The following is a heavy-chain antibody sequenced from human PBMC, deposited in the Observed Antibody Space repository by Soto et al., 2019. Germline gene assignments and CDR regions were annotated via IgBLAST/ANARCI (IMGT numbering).Heavy chain of an antibody. CDR1: GGSFSGYY. D-gene: IGHD2-2*01. CDR3: ASVNCSSTSCFSHFFDY. J-gene: IGHJ4*02. Sequence: SETLSPTCAVYGGSFSGYYWSWIRQPPGKGLEWIGEINHSGSTNYNPSLKSRVTVSVDTSKNQFSLKLSSVTAADTAVYYCASVNCSSTSCFSHFFDYWGQGTLVTVSS. V-gene: IGHV4-34*01. CDR2: INHSGST.